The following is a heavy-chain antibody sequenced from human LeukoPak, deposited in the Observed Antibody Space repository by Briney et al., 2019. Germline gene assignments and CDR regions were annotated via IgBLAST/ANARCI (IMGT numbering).Heavy chain of an antibody. V-gene: IGHV4-38-2*01. D-gene: IGHD3-22*01. CDR2: IYHSGSN. CDR1: GYSISSGYY. Sequence: SETLSLTCAVSGYSISSGYYWGWSRPPPGKGLEWIGSIYHSGSNYYDPSLKSRVTISVDTSKNQFSLKLSSVTAADTAVYYCARHAGYYYDSSGYYLVDYWGQGTLVTVSS. J-gene: IGHJ4*02. CDR3: ARHAGYYYDSSGYYLVDY.